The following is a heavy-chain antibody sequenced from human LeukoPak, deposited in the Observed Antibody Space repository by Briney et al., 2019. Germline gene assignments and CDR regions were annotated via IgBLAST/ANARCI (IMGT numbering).Heavy chain of an antibody. CDR2: IRRDGSEK. Sequence: GGPLRLSCAASGFTFSSYGMQWVRQAPGKGLECVAFIRRDGSEKFYVDSVKGRFTISRDNSKNTLFLQMNNLRNEDTAVYYCANRPTSTEAYWGQGTLVTVSS. CDR1: GFTFSSYG. CDR3: ANRPTSTEAY. V-gene: IGHV3-30*02. J-gene: IGHJ4*02.